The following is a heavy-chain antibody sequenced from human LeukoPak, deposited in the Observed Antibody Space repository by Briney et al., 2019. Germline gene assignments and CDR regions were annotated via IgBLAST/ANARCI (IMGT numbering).Heavy chain of an antibody. Sequence: GRSLRLSCVASGFTFSAYGMHWVRQAPGKGLEWVAVISYDGSNKYYADSVKGRFTISRDNSKNTLYLQVNSLRAEDTAVYYCAKEKTGPYYFDYWGQGILVTVS. D-gene: IGHD7-27*01. CDR3: AKEKTGPYYFDY. J-gene: IGHJ4*02. CDR1: GFTFSAYG. CDR2: ISYDGSNK. V-gene: IGHV3-30*18.